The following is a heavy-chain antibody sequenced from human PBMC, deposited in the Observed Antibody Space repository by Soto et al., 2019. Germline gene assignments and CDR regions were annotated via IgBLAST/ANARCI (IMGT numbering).Heavy chain of an antibody. CDR1: GGSISSYY. D-gene: IGHD3-10*01. Sequence: PPETLSLTCTVSGGSISSYYWSWIRQPAGKGLEWIGRIYTSGSTNYNPSLKSRVTMSVDTSKNQFSLNLSYVTAAADTAVYYCARDRITLANDAFDIWGQGTMVTVSS. J-gene: IGHJ3*02. V-gene: IGHV4-4*07. CDR3: ARDRITLANDAFDI. CDR2: IYTSGST.